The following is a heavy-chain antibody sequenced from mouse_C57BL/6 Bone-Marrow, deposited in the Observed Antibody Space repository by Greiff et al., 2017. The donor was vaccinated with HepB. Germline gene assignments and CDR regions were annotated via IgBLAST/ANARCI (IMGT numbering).Heavy chain of an antibody. D-gene: IGHD4-1*01. CDR3: ARNSNWAFAY. CDR2: IWSGGST. CDR1: GFSLTSYG. V-gene: IGHV2-2*01. Sequence: VQRVESGPGLVQPSQSLSITCTVSGFSLTSYGVHWVRQSPGKGLEWLGVIWSGGSTDYNAAFISRLSISKDNSKSQVFFKMNSLQADDTAIYYCARNSNWAFAYWGQGTLVTVSA. J-gene: IGHJ3*01.